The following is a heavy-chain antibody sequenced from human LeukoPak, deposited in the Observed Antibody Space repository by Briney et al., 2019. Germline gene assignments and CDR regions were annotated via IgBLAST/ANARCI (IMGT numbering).Heavy chain of an antibody. D-gene: IGHD6-19*01. Sequence: PGGSLRLSCAASGFTFSSYAMSWVRQAPGKGLEWVSVICGNGGNTYYADSVRGRFTISRDNSKNTLYLKMNSLRAEDTAVYYCAKRLTVPGTAGRCFDYWGQGTLVTVSS. CDR1: GFTFSSYA. V-gene: IGHV3-23*01. J-gene: IGHJ4*02. CDR3: AKRLTVPGTAGRCFDY. CDR2: ICGNGGNT.